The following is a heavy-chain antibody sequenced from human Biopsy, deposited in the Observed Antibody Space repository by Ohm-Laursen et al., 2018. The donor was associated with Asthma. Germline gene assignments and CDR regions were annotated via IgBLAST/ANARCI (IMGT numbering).Heavy chain of an antibody. Sequence: SLRLSCSATGFNFRTYALSWVRQAPGKGLEWASLITGSGETTKYADSVKGRVTTSRDPSTNTVYLQMNSLGADDTAVYYCARGDSSNWSHYYFDYWGQGTLVTVSS. CDR2: ITGSGETT. J-gene: IGHJ4*02. CDR3: ARGDSSNWSHYYFDY. V-gene: IGHV3-23*01. CDR1: GFNFRTYA. D-gene: IGHD3-22*01.